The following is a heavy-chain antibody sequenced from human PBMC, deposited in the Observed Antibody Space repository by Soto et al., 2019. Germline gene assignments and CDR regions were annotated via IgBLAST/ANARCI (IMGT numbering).Heavy chain of an antibody. CDR3: ARHIGGTFGMDV. J-gene: IGHJ6*01. CDR1: GYSFTSYC. CDR2: IYPGDSDT. Sequence: SVESLMICCQVSGYSFTSYCSVCMIQMPGKGLEWMGIIYPGDSDTRYSPSFQGQVTISADKSISTAYLQWSSLKASDTAMYYCARHIGGTFGMDVWGQGTPVTVSS. V-gene: IGHV5-51*01. D-gene: IGHD3-16*01.